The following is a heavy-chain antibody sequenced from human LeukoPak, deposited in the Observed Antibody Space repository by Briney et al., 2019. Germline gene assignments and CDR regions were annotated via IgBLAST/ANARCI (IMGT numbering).Heavy chain of an antibody. Sequence: PGGSLRLPCAASGFTFSSYAMHWVRQAPGKGLEWVAVISSDGGDTYYADSVKGRFTISRDNSKNTLYLQMNSLRAEDTAVYYCAGEPRVTGYHYYFDCWGQGTLVTVSS. J-gene: IGHJ4*02. V-gene: IGHV3-30-3*01. CDR3: AGEPRVTGYHYYFDC. D-gene: IGHD3-9*01. CDR1: GFTFSSYA. CDR2: ISSDGGDT.